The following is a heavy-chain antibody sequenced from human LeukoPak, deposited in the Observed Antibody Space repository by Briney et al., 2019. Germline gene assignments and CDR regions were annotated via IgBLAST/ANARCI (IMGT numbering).Heavy chain of an antibody. D-gene: IGHD3-10*02. CDR1: GFTFSSNT. V-gene: IGHV3-30*09. Sequence: GGSLRLSCAASGFTFSSNTMHWVRQAPGRGLEWVAVITYDGSKKDYADSVKGRFAISRDNSKNTLYLQMNSLRGEDTAVYYCARYVPYYGMDVWGQGTTVTVSS. J-gene: IGHJ6*02. CDR2: ITYDGSKK. CDR3: ARYVPYYGMDV.